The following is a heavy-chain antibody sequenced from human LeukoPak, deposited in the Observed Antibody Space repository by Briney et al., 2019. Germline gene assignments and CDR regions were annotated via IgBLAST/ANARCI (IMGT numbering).Heavy chain of an antibody. D-gene: IGHD3/OR15-3a*01. CDR1: GGSFSGYY. Sequence: SETLSLTCAVYGGSFSGYYWSWIRQPPGKGLEWIGEINHSGSTNYNPSLKSRVTISVDTSKNQFSLKLSSVTAADTAVYYCARGGLGFYFDYWGQGTLVTVSS. CDR3: ARGGLGFYFDY. V-gene: IGHV4-34*01. J-gene: IGHJ4*02. CDR2: INHSGST.